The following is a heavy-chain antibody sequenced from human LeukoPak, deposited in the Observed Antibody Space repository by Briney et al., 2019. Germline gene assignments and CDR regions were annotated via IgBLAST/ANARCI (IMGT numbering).Heavy chain of an antibody. CDR3: ARGYDGSGYYYRNWYFDL. CDR2: MYTSGST. D-gene: IGHD3-22*01. CDR1: GGSISSGSYY. J-gene: IGHJ2*01. Sequence: SETLSLTCTVSGGSISSGSYYWSWLRQPAGQELEYIGRMYTSGSTNYNPSLKSRVTISVDTSKNQFSLKLSSVTAADTAVYYCARGYDGSGYYYRNWYFDLWGRGTLVTVSS. V-gene: IGHV4-61*02.